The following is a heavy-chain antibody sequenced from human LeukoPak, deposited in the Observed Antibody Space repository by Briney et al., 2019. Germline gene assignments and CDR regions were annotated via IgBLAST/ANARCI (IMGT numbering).Heavy chain of an antibody. CDR2: MYFSGTT. D-gene: IGHD1-26*01. V-gene: IGHV4-39*01. CDR3: ARHLRFGSSALPRDVFDI. CDR1: GVPISSRSYY. Sequence: SETLSLTCSVSGVPISSRSYYWGWIRQPPGKGLEWIGSMYFSGTTYYNPSLRSWVTISVHTPENHLSLKLTSVTATDTAVYYCARHLRFGSSALPRDVFDIWGRGTVVSVSS. J-gene: IGHJ3*02.